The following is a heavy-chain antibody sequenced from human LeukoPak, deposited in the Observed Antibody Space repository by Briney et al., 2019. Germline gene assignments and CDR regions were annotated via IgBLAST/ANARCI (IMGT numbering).Heavy chain of an antibody. D-gene: IGHD1-26*01. J-gene: IGHJ4*02. Sequence: SETLSLICTVSGGSISSDYWSWTRQPPGQGLEWIGYNYAGGNTNYNPSLKSRVTISVDRTKNQFSLKLNSVTAADTAVYYCARNSWTYSLDYWGQGSLVTVSS. CDR3: ARNSWTYSLDY. V-gene: IGHV4-4*09. CDR2: NYAGGNT. CDR1: GGSISSDY.